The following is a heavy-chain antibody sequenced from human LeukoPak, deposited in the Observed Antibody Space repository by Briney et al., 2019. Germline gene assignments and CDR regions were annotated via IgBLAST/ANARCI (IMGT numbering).Heavy chain of an antibody. J-gene: IGHJ4*02. CDR2: INLSSSSR. CDR1: GFTVDDYG. Sequence: RPAGSLRLSCAASGFTVDDYGMSWVRQAPGNGLEGGSGINLSSSSRGYADSVKGRVTISRDSAKKFLYLQMNTLRVEDTALYYCARVDRSADYSLDYWGQGSLVTVSS. V-gene: IGHV3-20*04. CDR3: ARVDRSADYSLDY. D-gene: IGHD3-22*01.